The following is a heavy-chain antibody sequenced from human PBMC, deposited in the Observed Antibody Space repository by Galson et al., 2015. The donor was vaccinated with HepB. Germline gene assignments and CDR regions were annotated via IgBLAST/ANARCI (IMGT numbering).Heavy chain of an antibody. V-gene: IGHV1-24*01. D-gene: IGHD3-10*01. J-gene: IGHJ3*02. CDR1: GYTLTELS. Sequence: SVKVSCKVSGYTLTELSMHWVRQAPGKGLEWMGGFDPEDGETIYAQKFQGRVTMTEDTSTVTAYMELSSLRSEDTAVYYCATHRPARGWFGELFWAFDIWGQGTMVTVSS. CDR2: FDPEDGET. CDR3: ATHRPARGWFGELFWAFDI.